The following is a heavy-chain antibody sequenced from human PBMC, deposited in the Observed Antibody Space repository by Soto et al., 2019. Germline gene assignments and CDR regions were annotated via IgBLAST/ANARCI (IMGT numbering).Heavy chain of an antibody. CDR3: AKGRYDFWSPYYFDS. Sequence: PRLSCVGTGLNFDDFAMHWVRQAPGKGLEWVSGITWNSRVLAYADSVKGRFTISRDNARNSLYLQMDSLRDEDTALYYCAKGRYDFWSPYYFDSWGQGTLVTVSS. J-gene: IGHJ4*02. CDR2: ITWNSRVL. V-gene: IGHV3-9*01. D-gene: IGHD3-3*01. CDR1: GLNFDDFA.